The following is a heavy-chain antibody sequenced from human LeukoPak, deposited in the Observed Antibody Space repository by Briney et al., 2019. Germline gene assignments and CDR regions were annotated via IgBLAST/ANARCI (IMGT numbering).Heavy chain of an antibody. Sequence: ASVKVSCKASGYTFSSYYMHWVRQAPGQWFEWMGIINPSGGSTSYAQKLQGRVTMTRDMSTSTVYMELSSLRSEDTAVYYCAREGYEPDAFDIWGQGTMVTVSS. CDR3: AREGYEPDAFDI. CDR1: GYTFSSYY. V-gene: IGHV1-46*01. J-gene: IGHJ3*02. CDR2: INPSGGST. D-gene: IGHD2-15*01.